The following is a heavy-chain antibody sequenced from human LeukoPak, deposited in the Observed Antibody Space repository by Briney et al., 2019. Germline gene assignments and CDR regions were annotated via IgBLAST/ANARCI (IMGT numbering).Heavy chain of an antibody. CDR2: IWYDGTNK. V-gene: IGHV3-33*01. Sequence: PGGSLRLSCAASGFAFSSYGMHWVRQAPGKGLEWVAVIWYDGTNKHYVDSVKGRFTISTDNSKNTLYLQMNSLRAEDTAVYYCTTDRYCSSTSCRNFDYWGQGTLVTVSS. CDR1: GFAFSSYG. D-gene: IGHD2-2*01. J-gene: IGHJ4*02. CDR3: TTDRYCSSTSCRNFDY.